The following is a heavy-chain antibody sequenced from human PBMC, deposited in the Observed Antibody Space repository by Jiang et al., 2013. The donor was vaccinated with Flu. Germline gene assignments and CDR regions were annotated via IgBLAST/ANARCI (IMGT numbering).Heavy chain of an antibody. J-gene: IGHJ6*02. CDR1: GFAFGDYY. D-gene: IGHD6-19*01. CDR2: INHYSSAA. V-gene: IGHV3-11*05. CDR3: AKDRDSGFSRNGLDV. Sequence: QLLESGGGLVKPGGSLRLSCGASGFAFGDYYMTWVRQAPGKGLEWVAYINHYSSAAYYADSVRGRFTISRDNAQNSLFLQMNDLRVEDTAVYFCAKDRDSGFSRNGLDVWGQGTTVTVSS.